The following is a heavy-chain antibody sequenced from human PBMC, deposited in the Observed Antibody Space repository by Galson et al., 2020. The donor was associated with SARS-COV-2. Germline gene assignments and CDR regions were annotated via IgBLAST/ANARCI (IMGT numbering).Heavy chain of an antibody. CDR2: IYYTGNI. J-gene: IGHJ6*02. CDR3: VRDTPNYGMDV. Sequence: SETLSLTCTVSGGSIRSFYWSWVRQSPGKGLEWIGNIYYTGNIQYNPSLNSRVTISVDTAKGQFSLRLSSVTAADTGIYYCVRDTPNYGMDVWGQGTTVTVSS. CDR1: GGSIRSFY. D-gene: IGHD2-15*01. V-gene: IGHV4-59*08.